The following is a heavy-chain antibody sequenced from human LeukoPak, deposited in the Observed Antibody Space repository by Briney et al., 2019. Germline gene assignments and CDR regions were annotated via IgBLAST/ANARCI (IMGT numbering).Heavy chain of an antibody. CDR3: ARVPITFGGVIVDYFDY. V-gene: IGHV4-31*03. CDR1: GGSLRSSNYY. Sequence: SETLSLTCTVSGGSLRSSNYYWGWIRQHPGKGLEWIGYIYYSGSTYYNPSLKSRVTISVDTSKNQFSLKLSSVTAADTAVYYCARVPITFGGVIVDYFDYWGQGTLVTVSS. J-gene: IGHJ4*02. D-gene: IGHD3-16*02. CDR2: IYYSGST.